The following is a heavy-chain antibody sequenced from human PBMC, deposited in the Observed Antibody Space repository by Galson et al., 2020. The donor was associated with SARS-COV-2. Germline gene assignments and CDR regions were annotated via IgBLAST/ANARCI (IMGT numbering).Heavy chain of an antibody. V-gene: IGHV3-7*01. Sequence: GESLKISCAASGFTFSRYWMSWVRQVPGKGLEWVATIDQAGSKIEYVDSVKGRFTITRDNAKNSLFLQMNSLRVEDTAVYYCASLPRLLGDSSYFYQWGQGTLVTVSS. J-gene: IGHJ4*02. D-gene: IGHD3-16*01. CDR1: GFTFSRYW. CDR3: ASLPRLLGDSSYFYQ. CDR2: IDQAGSKI.